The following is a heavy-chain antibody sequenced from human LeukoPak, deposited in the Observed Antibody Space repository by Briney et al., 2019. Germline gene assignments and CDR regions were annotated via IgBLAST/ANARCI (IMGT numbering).Heavy chain of an antibody. CDR2: ITPDGSQI. CDR1: GFTFSNYG. Sequence: GGSLRLSCAAAGFTFSNYGMHWVRQAPGKGLVWVSRITPDGSQIGYADSVKGRFTISRDNAKNTLYLQMNSLRAEDTALYYCAGENVGTAPGYWGQGTLVTVSS. V-gene: IGHV3-74*01. CDR3: AGENVGTAPGY. J-gene: IGHJ4*02. D-gene: IGHD1-7*01.